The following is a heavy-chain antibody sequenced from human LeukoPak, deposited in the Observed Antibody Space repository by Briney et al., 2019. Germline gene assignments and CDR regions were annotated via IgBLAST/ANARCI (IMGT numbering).Heavy chain of an antibody. CDR1: GGSISSSNW. CDR2: IYHSGST. D-gene: IGHD3-22*01. CDR3: ARDPYYYDRDDAFDI. J-gene: IGHJ3*02. V-gene: IGHV4-4*02. Sequence: GTLSLTCAVSGGSISSSNWWSWVRQPPGKGLEWIGEIYHSGSTNYNPSLKSRVTISVDKSKNQFSLKLSSVTAADTAVYYCARDPYYYDRDDAFDIWGQGTMVTVSS.